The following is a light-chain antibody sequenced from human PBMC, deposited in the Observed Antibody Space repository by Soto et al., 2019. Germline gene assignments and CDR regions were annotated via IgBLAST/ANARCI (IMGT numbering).Light chain of an antibody. J-gene: IGLJ2*01. CDR3: SSYTSTCPAI. CDR1: SIDVGGYNY. CDR2: EVS. Sequence: QSALTQPASVSGSPGQSITISCTGTSIDVGGYNYVSWYQQHPGKAPKLMIFEVSNRPSGVSDRFSGSKSGNTASLTISGLQAEDEADYYCSSYTSTCPAIFGGGTQLTVL. V-gene: IGLV2-14*01.